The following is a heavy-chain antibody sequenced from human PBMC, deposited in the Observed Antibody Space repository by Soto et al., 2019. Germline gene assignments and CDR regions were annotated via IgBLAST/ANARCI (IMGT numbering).Heavy chain of an antibody. Sequence: SETLSLTCAVYGGSFSGYYWRWIRQPPGKGLEWIGEINHSGSTNYNPSLKSRVTISVDTSKNQFSLKLSSVTAADTAVYYCALRGGRQLFMVWNWFDPWGQGTLVTVSS. CDR1: GGSFSGYY. V-gene: IGHV4-34*01. CDR3: ALRGGRQLFMVWNWFDP. J-gene: IGHJ5*02. D-gene: IGHD6-13*01. CDR2: INHSGST.